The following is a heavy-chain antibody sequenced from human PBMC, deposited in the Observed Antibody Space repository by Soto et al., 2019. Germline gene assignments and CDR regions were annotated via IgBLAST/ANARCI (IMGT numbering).Heavy chain of an antibody. D-gene: IGHD3-3*01. Sequence: PSETLSLTCNASGASITSYYWSWIRQPAGKGLEWIGRIHTSGSTDYHPSLKSRVTLSIDKSTSQFSLILTSVTAADTAVYYCARVFGARAEDYWGQGTLVTVSS. J-gene: IGHJ4*02. V-gene: IGHV4-4*07. CDR1: GASITSYY. CDR3: ARVFGARAEDY. CDR2: IHTSGST.